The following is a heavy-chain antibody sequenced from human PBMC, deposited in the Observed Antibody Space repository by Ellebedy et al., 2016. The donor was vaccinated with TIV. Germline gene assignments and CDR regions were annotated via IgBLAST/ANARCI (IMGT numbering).Heavy chain of an antibody. D-gene: IGHD2/OR15-2a*01. Sequence: SETLSLTCTVSGGSISTYYWSWIRQPPGKGLEYIGYVHYTGSTNYNPSLKSRVTISVDTSKNQFSLKLSSVTAADTAVYYCARHEGSGTTYLTSLDYWGQGTLGTVSS. CDR1: GGSISTYY. CDR2: VHYTGST. V-gene: IGHV4-59*08. CDR3: ARHEGSGTTYLTSLDY. J-gene: IGHJ4*02.